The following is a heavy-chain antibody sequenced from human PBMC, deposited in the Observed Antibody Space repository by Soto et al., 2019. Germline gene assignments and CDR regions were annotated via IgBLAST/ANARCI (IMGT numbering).Heavy chain of an antibody. V-gene: IGHV1-2*02. D-gene: IGHD3-10*01. Sequence: GVSVKVSCKASGYTFTGYYMHWVRQAPGQGLEWMRWINPNSGGTNYAQKFQGRVTMTRDTSISTAYMELSRLRSDDTAVYYCARDLVAFGSGSYYKSYYYYGMDVWGQGTTVTVSS. J-gene: IGHJ6*02. CDR1: GYTFTGYY. CDR3: ARDLVAFGSGSYYKSYYYYGMDV. CDR2: INPNSGGT.